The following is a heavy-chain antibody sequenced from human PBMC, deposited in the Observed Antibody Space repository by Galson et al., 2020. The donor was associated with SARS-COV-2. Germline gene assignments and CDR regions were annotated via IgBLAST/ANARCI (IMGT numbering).Heavy chain of an antibody. Sequence: SGPTLVTPTQTLPLTSTFSGSSLSTSRVGVGWLRQPPGTALEDPPLSHWLHDKRYSPSLKSSLTTTKDTPKNQVVLTRTNMDPVDTATYYCAHRRGFGERSAFDPWGQGTLVTVSS. V-gene: IGHV2-5*01. CDR3: AHRRGFGERSAFDP. CDR1: GSSLSTSRVG. CDR2: SHWLHDK. J-gene: IGHJ5*02. D-gene: IGHD3-10*01.